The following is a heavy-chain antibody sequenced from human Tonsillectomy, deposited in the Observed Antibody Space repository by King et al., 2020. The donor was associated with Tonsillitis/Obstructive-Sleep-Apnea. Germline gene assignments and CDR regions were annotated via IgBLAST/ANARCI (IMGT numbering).Heavy chain of an antibody. D-gene: IGHD3-10*02. J-gene: IGHJ4*02. V-gene: IGHV3-33*01. CDR3: ARGCSGTQAVDY. CDR1: GFPFSSYG. Sequence: VQLVESGGGVVQPGRSLRLSCAASGFPFSSYGMHWVRQAPGKGLEWVAVIWYDGSNKYYADSVKGRFTISRDNYKNTLYLQMNSLRAEETAVYYCARGCSGTQAVDYWGQGTLVTVSS. CDR2: IWYDGSNK.